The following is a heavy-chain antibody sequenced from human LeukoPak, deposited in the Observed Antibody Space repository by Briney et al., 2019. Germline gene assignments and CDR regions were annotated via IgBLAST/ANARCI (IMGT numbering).Heavy chain of an antibody. Sequence: GGSLRLSCVVSGFTFSSHWMHWVRQAPGKGLVWVSRIDNDGSDTVYTDSVKGRFTISRDNAKNTLYLQMNSLRDEDTAVYYCARGYIGPDYRGQGTLVTVSS. V-gene: IGHV3-74*01. CDR2: IDNDGSDT. CDR3: ARGYIGPDY. J-gene: IGHJ4*02. CDR1: GFTFSSHW. D-gene: IGHD5-18*01.